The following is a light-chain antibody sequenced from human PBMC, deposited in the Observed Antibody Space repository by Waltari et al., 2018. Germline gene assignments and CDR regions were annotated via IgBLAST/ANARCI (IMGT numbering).Light chain of an antibody. J-gene: IGKJ3*01. V-gene: IGKV3-15*01. CDR3: QQYNDWPLLFT. Sequence: EIVMTQSPATLSVSPGERATLSCRASENIRANLAWYQVKPGQAPRLLVYGATARASGVPDRCSGSASGTEFTLTISRLQSEDIATYYCQQYNDWPLLFTFGPGTKVNIK. CDR1: ENIRAN. CDR2: GAT.